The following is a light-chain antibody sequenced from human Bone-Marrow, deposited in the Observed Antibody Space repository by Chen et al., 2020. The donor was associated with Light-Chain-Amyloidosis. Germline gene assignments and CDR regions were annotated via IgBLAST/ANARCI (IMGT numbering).Light chain of an antibody. V-gene: IGKV1-39*01. CDR2: AAS. CDR3: QQSFITLLRFT. CDR1: QSIGNY. Sequence: DIQMTQSPTSLSASIGDRVTITCRASQSIGNYLNWYQQKPGKAPRLLIFAASSLQSGVPSRFSGNGFGTDFTLTISSLQPEDFATYYCQQSFITLLRFTFGPGTKVDTK. J-gene: IGKJ3*01.